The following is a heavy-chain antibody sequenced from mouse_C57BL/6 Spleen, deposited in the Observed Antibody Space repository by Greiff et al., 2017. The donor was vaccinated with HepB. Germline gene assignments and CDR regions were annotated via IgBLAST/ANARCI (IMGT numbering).Heavy chain of an antibody. J-gene: IGHJ4*01. CDR1: GYTFTSYW. Sequence: QVQLQQPGAELVRPGSSVKLSCKASGYTFTSYWMDWVKQRPGQGLEWIGNIYPSDSETHYNQKFKDKATLTVDKSSSTAYMQLSSLTSEDSAIYYCATDGYYEAMDYWGQGTSVTVSS. CDR3: ATDGYYEAMDY. D-gene: IGHD2-3*01. V-gene: IGHV1-61*01. CDR2: IYPSDSET.